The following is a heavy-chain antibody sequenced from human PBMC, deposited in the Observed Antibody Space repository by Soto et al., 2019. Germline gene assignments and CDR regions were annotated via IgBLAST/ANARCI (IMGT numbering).Heavy chain of an antibody. CDR1: GFTFSDYY. Sequence: QVQLVESGGGLVKPGGSLRLSCAASGFTFSDYYMSWIRQAPGKGLEWVSYISSSGSTIYYADSVKGRFTISRDNAKNSLYLQMNSLRAEDTAVYYCARELSITMVRGVIITKYYGMDVWGQGTTVNVSS. D-gene: IGHD3-10*01. CDR2: ISSSGSTI. J-gene: IGHJ6*02. V-gene: IGHV3-11*01. CDR3: ARELSITMVRGVIITKYYGMDV.